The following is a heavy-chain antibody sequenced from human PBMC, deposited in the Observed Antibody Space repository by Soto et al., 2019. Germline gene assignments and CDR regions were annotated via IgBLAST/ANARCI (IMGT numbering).Heavy chain of an antibody. CDR2: ISGSGGST. CDR1: GFTFSSYA. V-gene: IGHV3-23*01. Sequence: EVQLLESGGGLVQPGGSLRLSCAASGFTFSSYAMSWVRQAPGKGLEWVSAISGSGGSTYYADSVKGRFTISRDNSKNTLYLQMNSLRAEDTAVYYCARERGIAARRSRGFQHWGQGTLVTVSS. CDR3: ARERGIAARRSRGFQH. J-gene: IGHJ1*01. D-gene: IGHD6-6*01.